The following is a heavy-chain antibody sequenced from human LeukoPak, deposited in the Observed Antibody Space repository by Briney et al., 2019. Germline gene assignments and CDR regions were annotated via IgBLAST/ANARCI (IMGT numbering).Heavy chain of an antibody. D-gene: IGHD5-18*01. CDR2: INHSGST. V-gene: IGHV4-34*01. CDR3: VELDTAMVIDY. Sequence: SETLSLTCAVYGGSFSGYYWSWICQPPGKGLEWIGEINHSGSTNYNPSLKSRVTISVDTSKNQFSLKLSSVTAADTAVYYCVELDTAMVIDYWGQGTLVTVSS. CDR1: GGSFSGYY. J-gene: IGHJ4*02.